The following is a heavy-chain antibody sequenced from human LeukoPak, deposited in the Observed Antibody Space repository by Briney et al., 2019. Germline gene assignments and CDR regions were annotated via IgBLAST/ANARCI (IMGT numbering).Heavy chain of an antibody. J-gene: IGHJ6*03. V-gene: IGHV1-18*01. CDR3: PRAWLRRKFYYYMDV. Sequence: WASVKVSCKASGYTFNVYGANWVRHAPGQGLEWMGWISGFNGHTKYAQNLQDRVTRTTDTSTSTAYMELRSLRSDDTAVYYCPRAWLRRKFYYYMDVWGKGTTVTVSS. CDR2: ISGFNGHT. CDR1: GYTFNVYG. D-gene: IGHD5-12*01.